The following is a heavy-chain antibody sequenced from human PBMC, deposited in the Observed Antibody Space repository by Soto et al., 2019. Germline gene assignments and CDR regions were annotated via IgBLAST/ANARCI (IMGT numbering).Heavy chain of an antibody. CDR3: AKDSWYFDL. Sequence: GGSLRLSCEASGFMFTNFWMHWVRQVPGKGLVWVSRIDTSGSSTSYADSVKGRFTISRDNAKNTVSLQMNSLRAEDTGVYYCAKDSWYFDLWSQGSLVTVSS. V-gene: IGHV3-74*01. D-gene: IGHD6-13*01. J-gene: IGHJ4*02. CDR2: IDTSGSST. CDR1: GFMFTNFW.